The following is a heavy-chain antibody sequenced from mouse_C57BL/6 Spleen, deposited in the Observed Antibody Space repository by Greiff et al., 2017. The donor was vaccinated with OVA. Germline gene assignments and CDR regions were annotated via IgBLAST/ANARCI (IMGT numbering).Heavy chain of an antibody. V-gene: IGHV1-4*01. CDR2: INPSSGYT. CDR1: GYTFTSYT. J-gene: IGHJ4*01. CDR3: AKGDSNYAMDY. Sequence: VKLMESGAELARPGASVKMSCKASGYTFTSYTMHWVKQRPGQGLEWIGYINPSSGYTKYNQKFKDKATLTADKSSSTAYMQLSSLTSEDSAVYYCAKGDSNYAMDYWGQGTSVTVSS.